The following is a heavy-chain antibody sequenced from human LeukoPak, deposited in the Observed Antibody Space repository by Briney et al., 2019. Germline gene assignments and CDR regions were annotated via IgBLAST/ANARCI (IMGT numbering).Heavy chain of an antibody. J-gene: IGHJ4*02. V-gene: IGHV1-69*04. CDR2: IIPILGIA. D-gene: IGHD3-3*01. Sequence: SVKVSCKASGGTFSSYAISWVRQAPGQGLEWMGRIIPILGIANYAQKFQGRVTITADKSTSTAYMELSRLRSDDTAVYYCARAGFLEWLSEYYFDYWGQGTLVTVSS. CDR3: ARAGFLEWLSEYYFDY. CDR1: GGTFSSYA.